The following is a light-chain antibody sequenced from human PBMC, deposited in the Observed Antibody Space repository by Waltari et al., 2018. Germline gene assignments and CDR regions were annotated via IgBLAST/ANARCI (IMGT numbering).Light chain of an antibody. V-gene: IGLV2-11*01. CDR1: SSDVGANNF. Sequence: QSALTQPRSVSGSPGQSITIPCTGTSSDVGANNFASWYQHHPDKAPKLIINDINKRPSGVPDRFSGSKSGNTASLTISGLQAEDEADYYCCSCVGRNIYWVFGGGTKLTVL. CDR3: CSCVGRNIYWV. CDR2: DIN. J-gene: IGLJ3*02.